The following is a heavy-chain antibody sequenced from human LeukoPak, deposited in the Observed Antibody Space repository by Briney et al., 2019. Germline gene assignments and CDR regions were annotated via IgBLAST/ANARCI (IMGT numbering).Heavy chain of an antibody. CDR2: MNPNSGNT. V-gene: IGHV1-8*01. J-gene: IGHJ6*04. D-gene: IGHD3-10*01. Sequence: ASVTVSFKASGYTFTNYDINWVRQATGQGLEWMGWMNPNSGNTGYAQKFQGRVTMTRNTSISTAYMELSSLRSEDTAVYYCARGILWFGDDVWGKGTTVTISS. CDR1: GYTFTNYD. CDR3: ARGILWFGDDV.